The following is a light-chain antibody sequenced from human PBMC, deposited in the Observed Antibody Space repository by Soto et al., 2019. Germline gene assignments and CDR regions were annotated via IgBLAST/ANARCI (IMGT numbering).Light chain of an antibody. Sequence: DIVMTQSPDSLAVFLGERATINCKSSQSVLYSSNNKNYLAWYQQKPGQPPKLLIYWATTRESRVPDRFSGTGSGTDFTLTISSLQAEDVAVYYCQQYYSTPYTFGQGTKLEIK. CDR1: QSVLYSSNNKNY. J-gene: IGKJ2*01. CDR3: QQYYSTPYT. V-gene: IGKV4-1*01. CDR2: WAT.